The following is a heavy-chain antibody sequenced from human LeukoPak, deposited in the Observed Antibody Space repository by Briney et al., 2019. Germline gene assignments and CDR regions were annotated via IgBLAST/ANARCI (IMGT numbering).Heavy chain of an antibody. CDR3: ARDLDYSTGFDY. V-gene: IGHV3-21*01. CDR1: GFTFSSSTFGSYT. CDR2: ISSTGTYI. Sequence: GGSLRLSCATSGFTFSSSTFGSYTMNWVRQAPGKGLEWVSSISSTGTYIYYTDSVKGRFTISRDIANSLLYLQMNSLRADDMAVYYCARDLDYSTGFDYWGQGTLVTVSS. D-gene: IGHD4-11*01. J-gene: IGHJ4*02.